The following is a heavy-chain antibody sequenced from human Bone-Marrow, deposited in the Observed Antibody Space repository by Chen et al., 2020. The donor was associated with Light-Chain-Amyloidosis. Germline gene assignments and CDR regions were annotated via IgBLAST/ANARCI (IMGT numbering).Heavy chain of an antibody. D-gene: IGHD5-12*01. CDR2: IYPDDSDA. J-gene: IGHJ4*02. CDR3: ARRRDGYNFDY. V-gene: IGHV5-51*01. CDR1: GYTFPNYW. Sequence: QSGPEVKKPGESLKISCKGSGYTFPNYWIGWVRQMPGKGLEWMGVIYPDDSDARYSPSFEGQVTISADKSITTAXLXXRXLKASDTAMYYCARRRDGYNFDYWGQGTLVTVSS.